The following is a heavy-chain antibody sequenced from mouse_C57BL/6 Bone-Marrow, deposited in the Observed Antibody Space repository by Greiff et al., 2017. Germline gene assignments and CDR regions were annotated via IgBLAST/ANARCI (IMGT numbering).Heavy chain of an antibody. D-gene: IGHD2-2*01. CDR3: ERGGDIYYGYDEPSY. CDR1: GYTFTDYY. J-gene: IGHJ3*01. CDR2: INPNNGGT. Sequence: EVQLQQSGPELVKPGASVKISCKASGYTFTDYYMNWVKQSHGKSLEWIGDINPNNGGTSYNQKFKGKATLTVDKSSSTAYMELRSLTSEDSAVYYCERGGDIYYGYDEPSYWGQGTLVTVSA. V-gene: IGHV1-26*01.